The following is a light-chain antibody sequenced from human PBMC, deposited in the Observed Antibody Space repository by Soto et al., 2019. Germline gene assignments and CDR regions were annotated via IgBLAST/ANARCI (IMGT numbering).Light chain of an antibody. V-gene: IGKV3-15*01. J-gene: IGKJ5*01. CDR3: QQYNNWPRT. CDR1: QSVSSN. Sequence: IVLTQSQGTLSVSPGERATLSCRASQSVSSNLAWYQQKPGQAPRLLIYGASTRATGIPARFSGSGSGTEFTLTISSLQSEDFAVYYCQQYNNWPRTFGQGTRLEIK. CDR2: GAS.